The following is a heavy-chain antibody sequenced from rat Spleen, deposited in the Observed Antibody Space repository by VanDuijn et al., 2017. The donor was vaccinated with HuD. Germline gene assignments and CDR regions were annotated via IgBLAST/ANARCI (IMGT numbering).Heavy chain of an antibody. CDR3: AREGSGGFDY. V-gene: IGHV2-41*01. CDR1: GFSLTSYN. Sequence: QVQLKESGPGLGQPSQTLSLTCTVAGFSLTSYNVHWIRQPPGKGLEWMGIIWNTGGTRYNSALKSRLSISRDTSKSQVFLKMNSLQTEDTATYYCAREGSGGFDYWGQGDMVTVSS. D-gene: IGHD1-11*01. CDR2: IWNTGGT. J-gene: IGHJ2*01.